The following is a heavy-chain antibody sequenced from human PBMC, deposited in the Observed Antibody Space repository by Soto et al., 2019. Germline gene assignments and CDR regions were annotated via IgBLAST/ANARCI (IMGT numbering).Heavy chain of an antibody. CDR2: IGTAGDT. V-gene: IGHV3-13*01. D-gene: IGHD4-17*01. CDR1: GFDISDYD. Sequence: GGSLRLSCVASGFDISDYDMHWVRQATGKGLEWVSGIGTAGDTHYLGSVKGRFTISRENAKNSLHLQMNSLRAGDTAVYFCASGRATVNTIFDYWGQGTLVTVSS. CDR3: ASGRATVNTIFDY. J-gene: IGHJ4*02.